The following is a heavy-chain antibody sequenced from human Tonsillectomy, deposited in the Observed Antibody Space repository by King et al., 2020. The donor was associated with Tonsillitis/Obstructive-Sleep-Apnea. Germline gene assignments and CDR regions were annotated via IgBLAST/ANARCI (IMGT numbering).Heavy chain of an antibody. J-gene: IGHJ5*02. Sequence: VQLVESGGGLVQPGGSLRLSCAASGFTFSSYAMSWVRQAPGKGLEWVSTISGSGDSTYSADSVKGRFTIYRDNSKNTLYLQMNSLRAEDTAVYYCAKESGQFPFCTSTTCYTNWFDPWGQGTLVTVSS. CDR2: ISGSGDST. CDR3: AKESGQFPFCTSTTCYTNWFDP. D-gene: IGHD2-2*01. CDR1: GFTFSSYA. V-gene: IGHV3-23*04.